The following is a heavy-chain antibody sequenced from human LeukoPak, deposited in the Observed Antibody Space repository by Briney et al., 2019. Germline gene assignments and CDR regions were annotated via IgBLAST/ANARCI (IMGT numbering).Heavy chain of an antibody. V-gene: IGHV1-24*01. J-gene: IGHJ6*03. D-gene: IGHD2-21*01. Sequence: EASVKVSRKVSVFTLADLSMHWVRQAPGKGLEWVGGFDRKNGDTIYAQRFRGRVTLTEDTSTGTAYMELSSLSADDTAVYYCATGVYCATTTCPGYQHYYYFMDVWGKGTTVTVSS. CDR1: VFTLADLS. CDR2: FDRKNGDT. CDR3: ATGVYCATTTCPGYQHYYYFMDV.